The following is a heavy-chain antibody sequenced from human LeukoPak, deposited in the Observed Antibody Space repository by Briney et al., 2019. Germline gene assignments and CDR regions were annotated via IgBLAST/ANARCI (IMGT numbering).Heavy chain of an antibody. Sequence: PSETLSLTCTVSGGSISSYYWSWIRQPPGKGLEWIGYIYYSGSTNYNPSLTSRGTISVDTSKNQFSLKLSSVTAADTAVYYCAREYYDILTGYYRFDYWGQGTLVTVSS. CDR3: AREYYDILTGYYRFDY. J-gene: IGHJ4*02. V-gene: IGHV4-59*01. CDR1: GGSISSYY. D-gene: IGHD3-9*01. CDR2: IYYSGST.